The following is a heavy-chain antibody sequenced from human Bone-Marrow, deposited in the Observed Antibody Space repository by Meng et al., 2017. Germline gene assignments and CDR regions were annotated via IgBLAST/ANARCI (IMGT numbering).Heavy chain of an antibody. D-gene: IGHD3-16*02. Sequence: ASVKVSCKASGYTFTSYAMNCVRQAPGQGLEWMGWINTNTGNPTYAQGFTGRFVFSLDTSVSTAYPQISSLKAEETAVYYCARVMITLGGVIVDAFFDYWGQGTLVTVSS. J-gene: IGHJ4*02. V-gene: IGHV7-4-1*02. CDR1: GYTFTSYA. CDR3: ARVMITLGGVIVDAFFDY. CDR2: INTNTGNP.